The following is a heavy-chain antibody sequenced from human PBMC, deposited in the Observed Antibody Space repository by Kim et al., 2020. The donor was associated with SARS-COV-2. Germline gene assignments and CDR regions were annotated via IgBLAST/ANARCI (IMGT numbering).Heavy chain of an antibody. Sequence: KGRFTIARDDSKNTLYLQMNSLKTEDTAVYYCTTDLELGAPYYYYYGMDVWGQGTTVTVSS. CDR3: TTDLELGAPYYYYYGMDV. V-gene: IGHV3-15*01. J-gene: IGHJ6*02. D-gene: IGHD1-26*01.